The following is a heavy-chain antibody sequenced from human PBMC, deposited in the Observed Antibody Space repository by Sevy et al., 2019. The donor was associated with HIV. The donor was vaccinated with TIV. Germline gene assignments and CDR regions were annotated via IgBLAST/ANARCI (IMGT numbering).Heavy chain of an antibody. CDR1: GFTFSSYG. CDR3: AILADTPTGKVAYYYGMDV. V-gene: IGHV3-30*03. J-gene: IGHJ6*02. D-gene: IGHD5-12*01. CDR2: ISYDGSNK. Sequence: GGSLRLSCAASGFTFSSYGMHWVRQAPGKGLEWVAVISYDGSNKYYADSVKGRFTIYRDNSKNTLYLPMNSLTAEDTAVYSCAILADTPTGKVAYYYGMDVWGQGTTVTVSS.